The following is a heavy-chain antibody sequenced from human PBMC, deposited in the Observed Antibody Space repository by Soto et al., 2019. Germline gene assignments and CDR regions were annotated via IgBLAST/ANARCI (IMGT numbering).Heavy chain of an antibody. CDR3: ARVGGTRGWY. CDR2: IHDSGRS. J-gene: IGHJ4*02. CDR1: SDSITNYY. Sequence: QVQLQESGPGLVKPSETLSLTCTVSSDSITNYYWSWIRQSPGKGLEWIGYIHDSGRSNYNPSLKSRVKISVETSKKHFSLKLNSVTAADTAVYYCARVGGTRGWYWGQGTLVTVSS. D-gene: IGHD2-15*01. V-gene: IGHV4-59*01.